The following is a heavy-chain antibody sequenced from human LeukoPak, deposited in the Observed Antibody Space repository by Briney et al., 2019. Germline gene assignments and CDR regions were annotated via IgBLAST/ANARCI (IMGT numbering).Heavy chain of an antibody. D-gene: IGHD3-10*01. Sequence: MRWMNPNSGNTCYAQKFQGRVTMTRNTSISTAYMELSSLRSEDTAVYYCARGNYGSGTDYWGQGTLVTVSS. CDR3: ARGNYGSGTDY. CDR2: MNPNSGNT. J-gene: IGHJ4*02. V-gene: IGHV1-8*01.